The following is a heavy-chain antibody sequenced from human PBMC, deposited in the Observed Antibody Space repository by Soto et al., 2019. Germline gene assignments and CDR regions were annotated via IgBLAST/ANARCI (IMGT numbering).Heavy chain of an antibody. J-gene: IGHJ3*02. CDR2: ITADGGT. CDR3: APHVSCSGGSCPYDAFAI. CDR1: GFTVSSHA. V-gene: IGHV3-23*01. Sequence: PGGSLRLSCEGSGFTVSSHAMTWIRQAPGKGPEWVSTITADGGTYYADSVKGRFAMSRDTSESTLYLQMNSLGAEDTAAYYCAPHVSCSGGSCPYDAFAIRGQGTMVTVSS. D-gene: IGHD2-15*01.